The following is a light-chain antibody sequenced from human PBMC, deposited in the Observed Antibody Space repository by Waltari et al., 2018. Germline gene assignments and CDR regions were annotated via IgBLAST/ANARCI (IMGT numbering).Light chain of an antibody. J-gene: IGKJ2*01. V-gene: IGKV1-39*01. CDR2: AAS. Sequence: DIQMTQSPSSLSASVGDRVIIPCRASQSISSYLNWYQVKAGKAPKLLIYAASSLQSGVPSRFSGSGSGTDFTLTISRLQPEDLATYYCQQSYRFVYTFGQGTKLEIK. CDR1: QSISSY. CDR3: QQSYRFVYT.